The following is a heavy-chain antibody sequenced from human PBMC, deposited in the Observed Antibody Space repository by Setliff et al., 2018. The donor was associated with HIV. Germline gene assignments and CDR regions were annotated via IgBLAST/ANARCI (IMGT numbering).Heavy chain of an antibody. CDR2: ISSSSESI. CDR1: GFTFSSYG. Sequence: GGSLRLSCAASGFTFSSYGMHWVRQAPGQGLEWVSFISSSSESISYADSVKGRFTISRDNGKNSLYLQMDSLTAEDTAVYYCARDIPPFTHFDHWGQGTLVTVSS. CDR3: ARDIPPFTHFDH. J-gene: IGHJ4*02. V-gene: IGHV3-48*01.